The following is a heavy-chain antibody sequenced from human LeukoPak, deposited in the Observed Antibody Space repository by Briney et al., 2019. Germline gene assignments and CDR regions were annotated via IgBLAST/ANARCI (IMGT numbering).Heavy chain of an antibody. CDR1: GFTFSSYG. D-gene: IGHD3-10*01. CDR3: AKSGVVDY. CDR2: MWYDGSNK. J-gene: IGHJ4*02. V-gene: IGHV3-33*06. Sequence: GGSLRLSCAASGFTFSSYGMHWVRQAPGKGLEWVAVMWYDGSNKYYADSVKGRFTISRDNSKNTLYLQMNSLRAEDTAVYYCAKSGVVDYWGQGTLVTVSS.